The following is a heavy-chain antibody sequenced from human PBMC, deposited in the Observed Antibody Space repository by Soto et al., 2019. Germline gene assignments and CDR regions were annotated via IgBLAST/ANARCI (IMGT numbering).Heavy chain of an antibody. Sequence: EVQLLESGGGLVQPGGSLRLSGAASGFTFSSYAMSWVRQAPGKGLEWVSAISGSGGSTYYADSVKGRFTISRDNSKNTLYLQMNSRRAEDTAVFYCAKDPVVVVAATGMDVWGQGTTVTVSS. V-gene: IGHV3-23*01. CDR1: GFTFSSYA. CDR2: ISGSGGST. CDR3: AKDPVVVVAATGMDV. D-gene: IGHD2-15*01. J-gene: IGHJ6*02.